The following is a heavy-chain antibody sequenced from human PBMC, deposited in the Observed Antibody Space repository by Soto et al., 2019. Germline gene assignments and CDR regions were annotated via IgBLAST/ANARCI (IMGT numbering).Heavy chain of an antibody. CDR3: ARGDYHDTTGPFSDAFDI. V-gene: IGHV3-7*04. CDR2: IKQDGSEK. J-gene: IGHJ3*02. CDR1: GFTFSSYW. D-gene: IGHD3-22*01. Sequence: PGGSLRLSCAASGFTFSSYWMTWVRQAPGKGLEWVANIKQDGSEKYYVDSVKGRFTISRDNAKNSLYLQMNNLRAEDTAIYYIARGDYHDTTGPFSDAFDIWGRGTMVTVSS.